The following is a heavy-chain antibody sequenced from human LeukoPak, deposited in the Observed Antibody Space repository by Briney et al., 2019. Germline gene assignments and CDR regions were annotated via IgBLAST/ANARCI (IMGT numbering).Heavy chain of an antibody. Sequence: PPETLSLTCTVSGGSIRSYYWSWIRQPPGKGLEWIGYMHHSGSTKHNPYLKSRVTISVDTSKSQFPLKLSSVTAADTAVYYCARHAAVEGSSGWSPLWWFDPRGQGTLVTVSS. D-gene: IGHD6-19*01. CDR1: GGSIRSYY. CDR2: MHHSGST. CDR3: ARHAAVEGSSGWSPLWWFDP. J-gene: IGHJ5*02. V-gene: IGHV4-59*08.